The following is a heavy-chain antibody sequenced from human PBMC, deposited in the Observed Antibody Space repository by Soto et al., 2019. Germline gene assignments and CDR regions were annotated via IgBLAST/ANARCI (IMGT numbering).Heavy chain of an antibody. J-gene: IGHJ4*02. CDR1: SASLSSSTYY. CDR3: ARSSPFHY. CDR2: IYYSGNT. D-gene: IGHD6-6*01. Sequence: SQTLSLTCSVSSASLSSSTYYWSWIRQPPGRGPEWIGSIYYSGNTYYKPSLKSRVSISIDTSRNQFSLKLTSVTAADTGVYYCARSSPFHYLGPGILVTGS. V-gene: IGHV4-39*01.